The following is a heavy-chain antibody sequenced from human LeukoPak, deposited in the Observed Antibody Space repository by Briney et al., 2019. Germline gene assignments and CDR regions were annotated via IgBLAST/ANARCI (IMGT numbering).Heavy chain of an antibody. CDR3: ARDGAGSVDFDD. CDR1: GFTFSSYW. D-gene: IGHD5-24*01. Sequence: PGGSLTLSCAASGFTFSSYWMHWLRQAPGKGRVWVSRINSDGSSIMYADAVKGRFTISRDNARNTLYLQINSLRAEDTAVYYCARDGAGSVDFDDWGQLTLVTVSS. J-gene: IGHJ4*02. V-gene: IGHV3-74*03. CDR2: INSDGSSI.